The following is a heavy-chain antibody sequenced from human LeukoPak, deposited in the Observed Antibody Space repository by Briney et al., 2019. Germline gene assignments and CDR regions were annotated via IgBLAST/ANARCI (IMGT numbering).Heavy chain of an antibody. Sequence: GGSLRLSCAASGFTFSSYALSWVRQAPGKGLEWVSAISGSGGSTYYADSVKGRFTISRDNSKNTLYLQMNSLRAEDTAVYYCAKGPYAGVYYFDYWGQGTLVTISS. CDR3: AKGPYAGVYYFDY. CDR2: ISGSGGST. J-gene: IGHJ4*02. V-gene: IGHV3-23*01. CDR1: GFTFSSYA. D-gene: IGHD2-2*01.